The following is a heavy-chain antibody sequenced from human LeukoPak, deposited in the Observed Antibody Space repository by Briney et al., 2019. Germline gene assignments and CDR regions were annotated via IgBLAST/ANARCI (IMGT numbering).Heavy chain of an antibody. Sequence: ASVKVSCKASGYTFTGYYMHWVRQAPGQGLEWMGWINPNSGGTNYAQKFQGRVTMTRDTSISTAYMELSRLRSDDTAVYYCARPAHDFWSGYPYYYYYYMDVWGKGTTVTVSS. CDR1: GYTFTGYY. V-gene: IGHV1-2*02. CDR2: INPNSGGT. CDR3: ARPAHDFWSGYPYYYYYYMDV. J-gene: IGHJ6*03. D-gene: IGHD3-3*01.